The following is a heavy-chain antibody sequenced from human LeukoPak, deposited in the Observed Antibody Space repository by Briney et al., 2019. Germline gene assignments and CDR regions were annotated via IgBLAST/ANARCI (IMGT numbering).Heavy chain of an antibody. CDR2: IYYSGST. D-gene: IGHD6-13*01. V-gene: IGHV4-31*03. CDR3: ARAGGYGSSWFGSFDY. CDR1: GGSISSGGYY. J-gene: IGHJ4*02. Sequence: SETLSLTCTVSGGSISSGGYYWSWIRQHPGKGLEWIGYIYYSGSTYYNPSLKSRVTISVDTSKNQFSLKLSSVTGADTAVYYCARAGGYGSSWFGSFDYWGQGTLVTVSS.